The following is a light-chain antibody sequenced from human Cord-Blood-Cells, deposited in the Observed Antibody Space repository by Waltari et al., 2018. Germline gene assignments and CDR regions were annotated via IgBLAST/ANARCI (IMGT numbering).Light chain of an antibody. J-gene: IGKJ5*01. CDR1: QSLLHSNGYNY. V-gene: IGKV2-28*01. CDR3: MQALQAPPT. Sequence: DIVMTQSPLSLPVTPGEPASISCRSSQSLLHSNGYNYLDWYLQKPGQPPQLLIYLGSNRASGVADRFSGSGSGTDFTLKVSRVEAGDVGVYYCMQALQAPPTFGQGTRLEIK. CDR2: LGS.